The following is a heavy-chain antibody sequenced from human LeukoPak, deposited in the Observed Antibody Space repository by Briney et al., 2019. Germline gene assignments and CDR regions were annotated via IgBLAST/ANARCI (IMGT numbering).Heavy chain of an antibody. CDR2: IYSAGNT. Sequence: PGGSLRLSCAASGFIVSSNYMSWVRQAPGKGLEWVSIIYSAGNTYYLDSVKGRFTISRDNSKNTLYLQMNSLRAEDTAVYYCARDRIVVVVALDAFDIWGQGTMVTVSS. D-gene: IGHD2-15*01. CDR3: ARDRIVVVVALDAFDI. J-gene: IGHJ3*02. V-gene: IGHV3-53*01. CDR1: GFIVSSNY.